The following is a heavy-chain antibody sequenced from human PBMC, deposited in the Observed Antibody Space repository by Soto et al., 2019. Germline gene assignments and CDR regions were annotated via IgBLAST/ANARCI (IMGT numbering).Heavy chain of an antibody. Sequence: SETLSLTCAVYGGSFSGYYWSWIRQPPGKGLEWIGEINHSGSTYYADSVKGRFTISRDNSKNTLYLQMNSLRAEDTAVYYCAKDREPTYYYDSSGYYYNYYYGMDVWGQGTTVTVSS. D-gene: IGHD3-22*01. CDR3: AKDREPTYYYDSSGYYYNYYYGMDV. CDR1: GGSFSGYY. V-gene: IGHV4-34*10. J-gene: IGHJ6*02. CDR2: INHSGST.